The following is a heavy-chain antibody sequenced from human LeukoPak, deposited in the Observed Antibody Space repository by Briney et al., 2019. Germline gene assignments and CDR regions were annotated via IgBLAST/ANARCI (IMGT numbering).Heavy chain of an antibody. Sequence: PGGSLRLFCAASGFTFSNAWMSWVRQAPGKGLEWLGRIKSKTDGGTTDYAAPVKGRFTISRDDSKNTLYLQMNSLKAEDTAVYYCTTAYYGILTGYLDAFDIWGEGTMVTVSS. V-gene: IGHV3-15*01. J-gene: IGHJ3*02. D-gene: IGHD3-9*01. CDR1: GFTFSNAW. CDR2: IKSKTDGGTT. CDR3: TTAYYGILTGYLDAFDI.